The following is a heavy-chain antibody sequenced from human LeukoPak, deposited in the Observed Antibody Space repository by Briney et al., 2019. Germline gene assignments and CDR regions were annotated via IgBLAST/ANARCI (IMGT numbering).Heavy chain of an antibody. J-gene: IGHJ3*02. CDR1: RFTFSSYS. CDR3: ARAFYGDYADDAFDI. D-gene: IGHD4-17*01. CDR2: ISSSSSYI. Sequence: GGPLRLSCAASRFTFSSYSMNWVRQAPGKGLEWVSSISSSSSYIYYADSVKGRLTISRDNAKNSLYLQMNSLRAEDTAVYYCARAFYGDYADDAFDIWGQGTMVTVSS. V-gene: IGHV3-21*01.